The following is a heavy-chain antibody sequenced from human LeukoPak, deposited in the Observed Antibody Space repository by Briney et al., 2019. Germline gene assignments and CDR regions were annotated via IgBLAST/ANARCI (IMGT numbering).Heavy chain of an antibody. CDR2: ISSNGGST. J-gene: IGHJ4*02. D-gene: IGHD5-24*01. V-gene: IGHV3-64*01. CDR1: GFTFSSYA. CDR3: ARGSGRDGYNRAFDY. Sequence: GGSLRLSCAASGFTFSSYAMHWVRQAPGKGLEYVSAISSNGGSTYYANSVKVRFTISRDNSKNTLYLQMGSLRAEDMAVYYCARGSGRDGYNRAFDYWGQGTLVTVSS.